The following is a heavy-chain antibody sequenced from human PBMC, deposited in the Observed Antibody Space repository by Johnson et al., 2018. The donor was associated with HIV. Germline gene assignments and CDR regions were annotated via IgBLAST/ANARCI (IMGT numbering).Heavy chain of an antibody. CDR3: ARGEGSGWHLAGAFDI. CDR2: IYSGGST. V-gene: IGHV3-66*02. D-gene: IGHD6-19*01. Sequence: VQLVESGGGLVQPGGSLRLCCAASGFTVSSNYMSWVRQAPGKGLEWVSVIYSGGSTYYADSVKGRFTISRDNSKNTLYLQMNSLRAEDTAVYYCARGEGSGWHLAGAFDIWGQGTMVTVSS. CDR1: GFTVSSNY. J-gene: IGHJ3*02.